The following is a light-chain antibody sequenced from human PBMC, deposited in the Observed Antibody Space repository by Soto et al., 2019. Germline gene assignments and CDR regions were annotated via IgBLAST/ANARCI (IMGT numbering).Light chain of an antibody. CDR3: QQRNIWPPVT. CDR1: QTVSSTY. J-gene: IGKJ5*01. CDR2: GAF. Sequence: NVLTQSPGPLSLSPGERATLSCRAIQTVSSTYLAWYQQKPGQAPRLLIYGAFNRATGIPARFSGSGSGTDFTLTISSLEPEDFAVYYCQQRNIWPPVTFGQGTRLEIK. V-gene: IGKV3-11*01.